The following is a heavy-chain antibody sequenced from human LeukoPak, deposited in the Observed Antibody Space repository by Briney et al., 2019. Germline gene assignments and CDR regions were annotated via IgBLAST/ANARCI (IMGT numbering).Heavy chain of an antibody. J-gene: IGHJ5*02. CDR1: GDSVSISSAG. D-gene: IGHD7-27*01. CDR2: RYYRSKWYH. Sequence: SQTLSLTRAISGDSVSISSAGWTWIRHSPSRCLEWLGRRYYRSKWYHDYAISVTGRTTIDPSTSKNHFSLQLSSVTPEDTAGYYCARGTGGITSCGQRTLVTVSS. CDR3: ARGTGGITS. V-gene: IGHV6-1*01.